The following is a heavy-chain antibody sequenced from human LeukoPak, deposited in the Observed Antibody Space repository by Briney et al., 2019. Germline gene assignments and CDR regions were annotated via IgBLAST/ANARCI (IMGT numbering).Heavy chain of an antibody. J-gene: IGHJ4*02. V-gene: IGHV3-7*01. CDR3: ARENYFDY. Sequence: GGSLRLPCAASGFTFRTYWMGWVRQAPGKGLEWVANIKQDGSEKYYVDPVKGRFTISRDNAKNSLYLQMNSLRVEDTAVYYCARENYFDYWGQGTLVTVSS. CDR1: GFTFRTYW. CDR2: IKQDGSEK.